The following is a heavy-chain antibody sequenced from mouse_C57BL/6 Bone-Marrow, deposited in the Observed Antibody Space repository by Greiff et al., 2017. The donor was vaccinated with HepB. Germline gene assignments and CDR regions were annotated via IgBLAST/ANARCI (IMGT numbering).Heavy chain of an antibody. D-gene: IGHD2-4*01. CDR3: TSMITTLYWYFDV. CDR1: GFNIKDDY. J-gene: IGHJ1*03. CDR2: IDPENGDT. V-gene: IGHV14-4*01. Sequence: EVQLKESGAELVRPGASVKLSCTASGFNIKDDYMHWVKQRPEQGLEWIGWIDPENGDTEYASKFQGKATITADTSSNTAYLQLSSLTSEDTAVYYCTSMITTLYWYFDVWGTGTTVTVSS.